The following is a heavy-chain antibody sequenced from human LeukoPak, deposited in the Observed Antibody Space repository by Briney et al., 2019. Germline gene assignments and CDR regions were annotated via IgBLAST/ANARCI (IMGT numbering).Heavy chain of an antibody. Sequence: SETLSLTCAVYGGSFSGYYWSWIRQSPGKGLEWIGEINHSGSTNQNPSLKSRVTISIDTSKNQFSLKLSSVTAADTAVYYCARLQAGASLNYYYYYGMDVWGQGTTVTVSS. CDR3: ARLQAGASLNYYYYYGMDV. V-gene: IGHV4-34*01. J-gene: IGHJ6*02. CDR2: INHSGST. D-gene: IGHD1-26*01. CDR1: GGSFSGYY.